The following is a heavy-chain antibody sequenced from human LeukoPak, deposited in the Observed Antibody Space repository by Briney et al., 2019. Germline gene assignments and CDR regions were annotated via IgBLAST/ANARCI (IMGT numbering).Heavy chain of an antibody. CDR1: GGTFSSYG. V-gene: IGHV1-69*01. D-gene: IGHD5-24*01. Sequence: SVKVSCKASGGTFSSYGVSWVRQAPGQGLEWMGGIIPIFHTTTYAQKFRGRVMITADESMSTAYMELSSLRSEDTAVYYCARSQRAGYNVYHFDYWGQGTLVTVSS. J-gene: IGHJ4*02. CDR3: ARSQRAGYNVYHFDY. CDR2: IIPIFHTT.